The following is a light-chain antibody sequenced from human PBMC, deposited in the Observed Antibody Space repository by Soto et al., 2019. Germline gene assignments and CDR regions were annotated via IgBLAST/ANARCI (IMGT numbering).Light chain of an antibody. CDR2: EAS. CDR3: QQHANLPHT. J-gene: IGKJ2*01. Sequence: DIQMTQSPSSLSASVGDRVTITCQASQDISRYLSWHQQKPGEAPMLLIHEASNLETGVPSRFIGTGSRPDFAFTLSSLQPEAIATYYCQQHANLPHTFGQGTKLEIK. V-gene: IGKV1-33*01. CDR1: QDISRY.